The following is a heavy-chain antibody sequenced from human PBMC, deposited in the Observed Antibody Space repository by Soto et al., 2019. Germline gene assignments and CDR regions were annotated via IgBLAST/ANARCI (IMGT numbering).Heavy chain of an antibody. D-gene: IGHD2-15*01. CDR3: ARVYCSGGSCYSGFDY. Sequence: SDTLFLTCTVSCCAISTGGYFWSWIRQHPGKGLEWIGYIYYSGSTYYNPSLKSRVTISVDTSKNQFSLKLSSVTAADTAVYYCARVYCSGGSCYSGFDYWGQGTLVTVS. CDR1: CCAISTGGYF. J-gene: IGHJ4*02. CDR2: IYYSGST. V-gene: IGHV4-31*03.